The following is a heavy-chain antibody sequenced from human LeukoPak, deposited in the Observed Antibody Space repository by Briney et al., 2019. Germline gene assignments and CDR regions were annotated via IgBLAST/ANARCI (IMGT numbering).Heavy chain of an antibody. CDR1: GYTLTELS. Sequence: ASVKVSCKVSGYTLTELSMHWVRQAPGKGLEWMGGFDPEDGETIYAQKFQGSVTMTEDTSTDTAYMELSSLRSEDTAVYYCATAGIVVITNPPLLGAFDIWGQGTMVTVSS. V-gene: IGHV1-24*01. CDR2: FDPEDGET. J-gene: IGHJ3*02. CDR3: ATAGIVVITNPPLLGAFDI. D-gene: IGHD3-22*01.